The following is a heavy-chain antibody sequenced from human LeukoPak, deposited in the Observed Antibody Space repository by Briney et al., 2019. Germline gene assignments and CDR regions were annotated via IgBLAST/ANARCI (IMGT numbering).Heavy chain of an antibody. V-gene: IGHV3-33*01. J-gene: IGHJ4*02. CDR1: GFTFSNYD. CDR3: ARDPGGVVYFDY. CDR2: IWYDGSNK. Sequence: PGGSLRLSCAVSGFTFSNYDMHWVRQAPGKGLEWVAVIWYDGSNKYYADSVKGRFTISRDNSENTLYLQMNTLRAEDTAVYYCARDPGGVVYFDYWGQGTLVTVSS. D-gene: IGHD2-8*01.